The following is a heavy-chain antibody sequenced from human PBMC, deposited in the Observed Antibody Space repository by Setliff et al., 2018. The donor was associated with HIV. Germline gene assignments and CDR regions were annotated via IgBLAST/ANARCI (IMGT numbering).Heavy chain of an antibody. J-gene: IGHJ4*02. CDR2: ISAYNGNT. CDR3: ARFGDYDDSSGYITDY. D-gene: IGHD3-22*01. V-gene: IGHV1-18*01. Sequence: GASVKVSCKASGYTFTNYGISWVGQAPGQGLEWMGWISAYNGNTNYAQKLQGRVTLTTDTSTSTAYMELRSLRSDDTAVYYCARFGDYDDSSGYITDYWGQGTLVTVSS. CDR1: GYTFTNYG.